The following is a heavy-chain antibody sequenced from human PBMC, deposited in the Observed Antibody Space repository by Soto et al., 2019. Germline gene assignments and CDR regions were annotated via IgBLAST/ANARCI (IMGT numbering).Heavy chain of an antibody. D-gene: IGHD6-19*01. V-gene: IGHV4-59*01. Sequence: SETLSLTCTVSGGSISSYYWSWIRQPPGKGLEWIGYIYYSGSTNYNPSLKSRVTISVDTSRNQFSLKLKSVIAADTGVYYCVRDYYTSGWPTFDYWGQGILVTVSS. CDR2: IYYSGST. CDR3: VRDYYTSGWPTFDY. CDR1: GGSISSYY. J-gene: IGHJ4*02.